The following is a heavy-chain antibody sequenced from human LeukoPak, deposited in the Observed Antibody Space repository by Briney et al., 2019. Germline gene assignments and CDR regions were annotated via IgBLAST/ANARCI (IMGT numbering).Heavy chain of an antibody. J-gene: IGHJ4*02. CDR1: GFRFSDYY. CDR3: AKVGQQLAELSFDY. Sequence: PGGTLRLSCAVSGFRFSDYYMSWVRQAPGKGLEWVGLIRDSGEAFYAASVKGRFTISRDNSKNTLYLQLNSVRAEDTAVYYCAKVGQQLAELSFDYWGQGTLVTVSS. V-gene: IGHV3-53*01. D-gene: IGHD6-13*01. CDR2: IRDSGEA.